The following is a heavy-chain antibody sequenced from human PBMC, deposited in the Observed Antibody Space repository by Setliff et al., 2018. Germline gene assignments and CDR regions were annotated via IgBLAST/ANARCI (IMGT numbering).Heavy chain of an antibody. CDR3: AREGPESDSSGYMDV. Sequence: SETLSLTCDVYDGAFSTYYWTWIRQPPGKGLEWIGEMHQSGRTKFNPSLKSRVTMSVDPSKNHFSLKVTSVTVADTAVYYCAREGPESDSSGYMDVWGQGTTVT. D-gene: IGHD4-4*01. J-gene: IGHJ6*03. CDR1: DGAFSTYY. V-gene: IGHV4-34*01. CDR2: MHQSGRT.